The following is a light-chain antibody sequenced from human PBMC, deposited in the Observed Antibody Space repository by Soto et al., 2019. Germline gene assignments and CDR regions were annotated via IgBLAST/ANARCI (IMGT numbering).Light chain of an antibody. CDR2: GNT. Sequence: QSVLTQPPSVSGAPGQRVTISCTGSSSNIGAGYDVNWYQRLPGAAPRLLIYGNTNRPSGVPDRFSGSKSGASASLAIAGLQAEDEADYYCAAWDDSLNGPLFGGGTKLTVL. V-gene: IGLV1-40*01. J-gene: IGLJ3*02. CDR1: SSNIGAGYD. CDR3: AAWDDSLNGPL.